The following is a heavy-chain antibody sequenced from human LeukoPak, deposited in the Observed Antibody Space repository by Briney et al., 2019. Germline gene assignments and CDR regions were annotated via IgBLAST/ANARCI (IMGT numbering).Heavy chain of an antibody. Sequence: SETLSLTCTASGGSISSYYWSWIRQPPGKGLEWIGNIYDSGSTNYNPSLKSRLTISVDTSKNQCSLKLSSVTAADTAVYYRARQSISGSSLSYFDYWGQGTLVNVSS. D-gene: IGHD3-22*01. V-gene: IGHV4-59*01. J-gene: IGHJ4*02. CDR1: GGSISSYY. CDR2: IYDSGST. CDR3: ARQSISGSSLSYFDY.